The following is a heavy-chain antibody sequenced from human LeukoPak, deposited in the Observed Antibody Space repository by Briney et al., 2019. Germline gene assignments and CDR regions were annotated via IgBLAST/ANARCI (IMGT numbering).Heavy chain of an antibody. CDR2: IRMKASGATT. J-gene: IGHJ4*02. CDR1: GFTFVDYA. Sequence: GGSLRLSCTASGFTFVDYAMSWFRQPPGKGLECVGFIRMKASGATTEYAASVKGRFTMSRDDSKNIALLQMNSLKAEDTAVYYCTREAGDRVDYWGQGTLIIVSS. V-gene: IGHV3-49*03. D-gene: IGHD4-17*01. CDR3: TREAGDRVDY.